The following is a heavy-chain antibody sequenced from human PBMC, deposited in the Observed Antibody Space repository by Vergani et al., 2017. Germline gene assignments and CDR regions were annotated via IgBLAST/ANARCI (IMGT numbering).Heavy chain of an antibody. Sequence: QVQLVQSGAEVKKPGASVKVSCKASGYTFTSYGISWVRQAPGQGLEWMGWMNPNSGTTGYAQKFQGRVTMTRDTSISTAYMELSRLRSDDTAVYYCARPRIAAAGRNGAYWFDPWGQGTLVTVSS. CDR1: GYTFTSYG. CDR2: MNPNSGTT. CDR3: ARPRIAAAGRNGAYWFDP. J-gene: IGHJ5*02. V-gene: IGHV1-8*02. D-gene: IGHD6-13*01.